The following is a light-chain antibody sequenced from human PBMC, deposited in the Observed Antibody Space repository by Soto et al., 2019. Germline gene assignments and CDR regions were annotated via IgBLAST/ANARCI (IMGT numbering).Light chain of an antibody. CDR3: QQYSSWLRS. Sequence: EIVLTQSPATLSLSPGDRAALSCRASQAVTNLAWYQHKPGQAPRLLIYHASTRATGIPARFSGSGSGTDFTLSISSLEPEDFALYYCQQYSSWLRSFGGGTRVEIK. CDR1: QAVTN. J-gene: IGKJ4*01. CDR2: HAS. V-gene: IGKV3-11*01.